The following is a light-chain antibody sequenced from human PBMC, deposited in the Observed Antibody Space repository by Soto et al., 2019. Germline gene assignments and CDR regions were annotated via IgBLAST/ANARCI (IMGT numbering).Light chain of an antibody. Sequence: DIKMTQSPSTLSASVGDRVTITCRASQSLSNSLAWYQQKPGKAPNLLIYKASSLESGVPSRFSGSGSGTEFTLTISSLQPDDVATYYCRQYVSYPVTFGGGTKVEMK. CDR3: RQYVSYPVT. V-gene: IGKV1-5*03. CDR1: QSLSNS. J-gene: IGKJ4*01. CDR2: KAS.